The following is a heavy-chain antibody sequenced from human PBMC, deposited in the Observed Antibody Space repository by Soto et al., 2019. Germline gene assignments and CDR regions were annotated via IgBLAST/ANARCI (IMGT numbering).Heavy chain of an antibody. D-gene: IGHD2-2*03. J-gene: IGHJ4*02. Sequence: QLVQSGDEVKKPGASVKVSCRASGYIFNIVGTSWLRQVPGQGLEGMGWVITYSEHTKSVQKFQDRVTLTADTSTSIVHMELRSLRSADTAVYYCARARNWINVSGFDSWVQGTLVTVSS. V-gene: IGHV1-18*04. CDR1: GYIFNIVG. CDR2: VITYSEHT. CDR3: ARARNWINVSGFDS.